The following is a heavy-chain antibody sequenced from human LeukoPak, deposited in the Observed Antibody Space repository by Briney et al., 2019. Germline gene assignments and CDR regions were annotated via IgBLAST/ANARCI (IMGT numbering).Heavy chain of an antibody. D-gene: IGHD3-10*01. J-gene: IGHJ6*02. Sequence: GGSLRLSCAASGFSLSNYWMSWVRQAPGKGLEWVANINQDGSDKYYVDSVTGRFTISNDNAKNSVYLQMNSLRPEDTAIYYCAWYGVTHGLDVWGQGTTVTVSS. V-gene: IGHV3-7*01. CDR1: GFSLSNYW. CDR2: INQDGSDK. CDR3: AWYGVTHGLDV.